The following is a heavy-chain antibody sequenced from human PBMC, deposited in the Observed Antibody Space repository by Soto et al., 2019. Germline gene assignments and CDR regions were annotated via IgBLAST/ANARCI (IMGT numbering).Heavy chain of an antibody. J-gene: IGHJ4*02. Sequence: ASVKVSCKASGYTSTAYYIHWVRQAPGQGLEWMGWIDPSSGGTNSAQKFQGWVTMTRDTSITTAYMELSRLNSDDTAVYYCAKSRGSYTVDVWGQGTLVTVSS. CDR1: GYTSTAYY. CDR2: IDPSSGGT. V-gene: IGHV1-2*04. CDR3: AKSRGSYTVDV. D-gene: IGHD1-26*01.